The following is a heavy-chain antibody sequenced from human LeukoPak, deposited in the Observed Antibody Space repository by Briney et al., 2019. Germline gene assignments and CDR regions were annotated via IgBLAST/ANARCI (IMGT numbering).Heavy chain of an antibody. J-gene: IGHJ4*02. V-gene: IGHV3-11*01. CDR1: GFTFSDYY. Sequence: GGSLRLSCAASGFTFSDYYMSWIRQAPGKGLEWVSYISSSGSTIYYADSVKGRFTISRGNAKNSLYLQMNSLRAEDTAVYYCARGEEGGYYYDSSGYSPDDYWGQGTLVTVSS. CDR2: ISSSGSTI. D-gene: IGHD3-22*01. CDR3: ARGEEGGYYYDSSGYSPDDY.